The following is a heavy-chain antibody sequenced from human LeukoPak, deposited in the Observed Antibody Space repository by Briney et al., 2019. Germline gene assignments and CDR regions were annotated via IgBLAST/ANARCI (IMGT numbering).Heavy chain of an antibody. CDR1: GFTFSSYN. Sequence: GGSLRLSCAASGFTFSSYNMNWARQAPGKGLECIAYISSSSSTIYYSDSVKGRFTISRDNAKNSVFLQMNSLRAEDTAVYYCARENYADLFDYWGQGTLVTVSS. CDR2: ISSSSSTI. J-gene: IGHJ4*02. D-gene: IGHD4-17*01. V-gene: IGHV3-48*01. CDR3: ARENYADLFDY.